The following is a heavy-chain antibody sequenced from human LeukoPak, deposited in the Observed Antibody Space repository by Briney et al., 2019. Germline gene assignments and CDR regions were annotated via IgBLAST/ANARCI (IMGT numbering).Heavy chain of an antibody. D-gene: IGHD6-13*01. CDR2: INLNSGDT. V-gene: IGHV1-2*02. CDR1: GYTFTDYY. J-gene: IGHJ4*02. Sequence: ASVKVSCKASGYTFTDYYMHWVRQAPGQGLEWMGWINLNSGDTNYPQKFQGRVTMTRDTSINTAYMELNRLTSDDTALYYCAGYTNNWYLGGYWGQGTLVAVSS. CDR3: AGYTNNWYLGGY.